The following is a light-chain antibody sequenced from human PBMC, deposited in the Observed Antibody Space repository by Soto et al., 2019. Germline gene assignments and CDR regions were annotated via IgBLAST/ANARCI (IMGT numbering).Light chain of an antibody. Sequence: QSVLTQPASVSGSPGQSITIACTGTSDDVGSYSHVSWYQQHPGKAPRLIIYEGSKRPSGVSHRFSASRSDKTASLTISGLQAEDEAAYYCCSYALSSSYVFGTGTKVTVL. V-gene: IGLV2-23*01. CDR3: CSYALSSSYV. CDR1: SDDVGSYSH. J-gene: IGLJ1*01. CDR2: EGS.